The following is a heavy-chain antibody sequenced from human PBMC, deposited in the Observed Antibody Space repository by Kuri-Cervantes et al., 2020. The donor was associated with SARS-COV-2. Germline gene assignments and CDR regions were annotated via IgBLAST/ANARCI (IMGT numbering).Heavy chain of an antibody. CDR3: ARQYDILSPTDY. D-gene: IGHD3-9*01. Sequence: AASLKISCKGYGYSFISHWNAWLRQMPGEVLEWMWIIYPSDSDTRYNPSCQGQVTISADKSINTAYQQCSSLQASDTALYFCARQYDILSPTDYWGQGTLVTVSS. V-gene: IGHV5-51*02. J-gene: IGHJ4*02. CDR1: GYSFISHW. CDR2: IYPSDSDT.